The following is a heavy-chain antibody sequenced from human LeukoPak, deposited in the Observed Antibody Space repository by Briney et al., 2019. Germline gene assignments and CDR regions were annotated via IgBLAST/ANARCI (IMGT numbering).Heavy chain of an antibody. CDR3: ARAHGSGSLFDY. CDR2: ISSSSSYI. CDR1: GFTFSSYW. V-gene: IGHV3-21*01. J-gene: IGHJ4*02. D-gene: IGHD3-10*01. Sequence: GGSLRLSCAASGFTFSSYWMSWVRQAPGKGLEWVSSISSSSSYIYYADSVKGRFTISRDNAKNSLYLQMNSLRAEDTAVYYCARAHGSGSLFDYWGQGTLVTVSS.